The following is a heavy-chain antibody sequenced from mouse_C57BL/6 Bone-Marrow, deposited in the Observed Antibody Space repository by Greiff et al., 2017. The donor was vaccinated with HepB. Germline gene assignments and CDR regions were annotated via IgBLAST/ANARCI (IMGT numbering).Heavy chain of an antibody. CDR1: GYSFTSYY. CDR2: IYPGSGNT. CDR3: ARERGNYSAWFAY. V-gene: IGHV1-66*01. J-gene: IGHJ3*01. D-gene: IGHD2-1*01. Sequence: VQLQQSGPELVKPGASVKISCKASGYSFTSYYIHWVKQRPGQGLEWIGWIYPGSGNTKYNEKFKGKATLTADTSSSTAYMQLSSLTSEDSAVYYCARERGNYSAWFAYWGQGTLVTVSA.